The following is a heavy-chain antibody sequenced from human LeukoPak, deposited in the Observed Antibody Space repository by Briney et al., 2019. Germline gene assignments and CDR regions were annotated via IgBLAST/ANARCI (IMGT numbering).Heavy chain of an antibody. CDR2: IKEDGSEK. J-gene: IGHJ4*02. D-gene: IGHD6-13*01. CDR3: ASGRQLGY. V-gene: IGHV3-7*01. Sequence: GGSLRLSCAASGFTFSNYWMSWVRQAPGEGLEWVANIKEDGSEKYYVDSVKGRCTISRDNARNSLYLQMNSLRAEDTAVYYCASGRQLGYWGQGTLVTVSS. CDR1: GFTFSNYW.